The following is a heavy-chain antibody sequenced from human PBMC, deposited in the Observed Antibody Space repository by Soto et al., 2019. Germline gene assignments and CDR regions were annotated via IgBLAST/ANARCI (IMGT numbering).Heavy chain of an antibody. CDR1: GYTFTGYY. Sequence: GASVKVSCKASGYTFTGYYMHWVRQAPGQGLEWMGWINPNSGGTNYAQKFQGWVAMTRDTSISTAYMELSRLRSDDTAVYYCARDLGCSSTSCPGNAFDIWGQGTMVTVSS. CDR2: INPNSGGT. CDR3: ARDLGCSSTSCPGNAFDI. J-gene: IGHJ3*02. D-gene: IGHD2-2*01. V-gene: IGHV1-2*04.